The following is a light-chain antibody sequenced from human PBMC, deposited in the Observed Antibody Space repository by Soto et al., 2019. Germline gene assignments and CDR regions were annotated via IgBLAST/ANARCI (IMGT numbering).Light chain of an antibody. CDR1: QNVYTS. Sequence: EIVMTQSPATLSVSPGERATLSCRASQNVYTSLAWYQQKPGQAPRLLIYGASTRATGIPARFSGSGSGTEFTLTISSLQSEDFGVYYCQQYHNWPPLTFGGGTKVEIK. CDR2: GAS. CDR3: QQYHNWPPLT. J-gene: IGKJ4*01. V-gene: IGKV3-15*01.